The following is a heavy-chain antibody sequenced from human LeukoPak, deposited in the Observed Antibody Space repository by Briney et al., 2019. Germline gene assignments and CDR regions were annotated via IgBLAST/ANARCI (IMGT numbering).Heavy chain of an antibody. J-gene: IGHJ3*02. CDR3: ASVQQLVLDAFDI. CDR1: RFTFSSFS. D-gene: IGHD6-6*01. Sequence: VGCLRLSCAASRFTFSSFSMNWVRQAAGTELKCFSCISSINSNICYADSVKGRFTISRDNAKNSLYLQMNSLRAEDTAVYDCASVQQLVLDAFDIWGQGTMVTVS. V-gene: IGHV3-21*01. CDR2: ISSINSNI.